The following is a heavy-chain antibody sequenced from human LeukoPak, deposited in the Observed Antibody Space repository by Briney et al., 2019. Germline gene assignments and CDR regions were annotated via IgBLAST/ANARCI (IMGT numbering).Heavy chain of an antibody. V-gene: IGHV3-30*18. D-gene: IGHD3-22*01. J-gene: IGHJ4*02. CDR1: GFVFSSYG. CDR2: ISYDGSNK. CDR3: AKDRRALDSSGYSYFDY. Sequence: GGSLRPSCAASGFVFSSYGMHWVRQAPGKGLEWVAVISYDGSNKYYADSVKGRFTISRDNSKNTLYLQMNSLRAEDTAVYYCAKDRRALDSSGYSYFDYWGQGTLVTVSS.